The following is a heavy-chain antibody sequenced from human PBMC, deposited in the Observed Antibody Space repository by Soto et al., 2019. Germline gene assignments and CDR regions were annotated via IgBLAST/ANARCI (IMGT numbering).Heavy chain of an antibody. Sequence: QVQLVQSGAEVKKPGASVKVSCKASGYTFTSYAMHWVRQAPGQRLEWMGWINAGNGNTKFSQKFQGRVTITRDTSASTAYMELSSLRSEDTAVYYCASGYSSGTAFDYWGQGTLVTVSS. J-gene: IGHJ4*02. D-gene: IGHD6-19*01. CDR1: GYTFTSYA. V-gene: IGHV1-3*01. CDR3: ASGYSSGTAFDY. CDR2: INAGNGNT.